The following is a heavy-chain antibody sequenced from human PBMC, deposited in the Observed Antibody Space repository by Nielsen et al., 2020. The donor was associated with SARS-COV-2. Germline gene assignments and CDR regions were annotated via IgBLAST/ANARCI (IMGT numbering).Heavy chain of an antibody. CDR3: ARRAKRWLQPEPGSYWYFDL. CDR2: INHSGST. J-gene: IGHJ2*01. Sequence: SETLSLTCAVYGGSFSGYYWSWIRQPPGKGLEWIGEINHSGSTNYNPSLKSRVTISVDTSKNQFSLKLSSVTAADTAVYYCARRAKRWLQPEPGSYWYFDLWGRGTLVTVSS. V-gene: IGHV4-34*01. D-gene: IGHD5-24*01. CDR1: GGSFSGYY.